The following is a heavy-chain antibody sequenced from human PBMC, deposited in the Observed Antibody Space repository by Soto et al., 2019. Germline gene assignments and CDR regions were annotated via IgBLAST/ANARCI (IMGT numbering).Heavy chain of an antibody. J-gene: IGHJ3*02. Sequence: QVQLQESGPGLLKPSETLSLSCTVAGGSISSYSWTWIRQPPGKGLEWIGYIYYSGTTNYNPSLKSRVTISTDTSKNQFSLKLRTVTAADTAVYYCATRYCSGGSCYPHAFHIWGQGTMVTVSS. CDR3: ATRYCSGGSCYPHAFHI. CDR1: GGSISSYS. V-gene: IGHV4-59*01. CDR2: IYYSGTT. D-gene: IGHD2-15*01.